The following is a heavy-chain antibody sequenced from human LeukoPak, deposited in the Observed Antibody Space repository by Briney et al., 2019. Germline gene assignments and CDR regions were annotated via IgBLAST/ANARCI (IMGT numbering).Heavy chain of an antibody. CDR3: ASPPPSDIVVVPAAIGEYFQH. CDR2: IYHSGST. V-gene: IGHV4-38-2*01. J-gene: IGHJ1*01. CDR1: GYSISSGYY. Sequence: SETLSLTCAVSGYSISSGYYWGWIRQPPGKGLEWTGSIYHSGSTYYNPSLKSRVTISVDTSKNQFSLKLSSVTAADTAVYYCASPPPSDIVVVPAAIGEYFQHWGQGTLVTVSS. D-gene: IGHD2-2*01.